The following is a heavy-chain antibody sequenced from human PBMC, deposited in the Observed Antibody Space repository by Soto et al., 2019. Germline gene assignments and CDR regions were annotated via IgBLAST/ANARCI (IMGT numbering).Heavy chain of an antibody. D-gene: IGHD1-7*01. J-gene: IGHJ5*02. CDR1: GGSISSGGYS. V-gene: IGHV4-30-2*01. CDR3: ARAPITGTTVWFDP. Sequence: PSETLSLTCAVSGGSISSGGYSWSWIRQPPGKGLEWIGYIYHSGSTYYNPSLKSRVTISVDRSKNQFSLKLSSVTAADTAVYYCARAPITGTTVWFDPWGQGXLVTVSS. CDR2: IYHSGST.